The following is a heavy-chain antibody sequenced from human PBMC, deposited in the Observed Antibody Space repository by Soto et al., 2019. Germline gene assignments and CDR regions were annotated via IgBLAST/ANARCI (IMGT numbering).Heavy chain of an antibody. J-gene: IGHJ4*02. D-gene: IGHD4-17*01. CDR2: MSFDGSNQ. V-gene: IGHV3-30*18. Sequence: QVQLVESGGGVVQPGRSLRLSCAASGFVLNTYDMHWVRQAPGKGLEWVAAMSFDGSNQHYADSVKGRFTISRDNSKNTLFLQMNSLRPEDTAVYYCAKEYGDLNYWGQGTLVTVSS. CDR1: GFVLNTYD. CDR3: AKEYGDLNY.